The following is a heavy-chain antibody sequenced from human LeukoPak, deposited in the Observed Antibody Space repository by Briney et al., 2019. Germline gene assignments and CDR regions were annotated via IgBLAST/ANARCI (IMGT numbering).Heavy chain of an antibody. D-gene: IGHD3-3*01. CDR3: ARDKVDYDFWSGYYDY. CDR1: GCTFTSYY. V-gene: IGHV1-46*01. Sequence: GASVKVSCKASGCTFTSYYMHWVRQAPGQGLEWMGIINPSGGSTSYAQKFQGRVTMTRDTSTSTVYMELSSLRSEDTAVYYCARDKVDYDFWSGYYDYRGQGTLVTVSS. J-gene: IGHJ4*02. CDR2: INPSGGST.